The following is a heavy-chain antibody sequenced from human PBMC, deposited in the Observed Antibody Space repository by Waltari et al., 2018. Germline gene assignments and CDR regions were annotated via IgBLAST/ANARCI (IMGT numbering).Heavy chain of an antibody. J-gene: IGHJ6*03. CDR1: VFPFSSYW. CDR3: ARDRYDFWSGYRDMDV. CDR2: INSDGSST. Sequence: EVQLVESGGGLVQPGGSLRLSCAASVFPFSSYWMHWVRQAPGKGLVWVSRINSDGSSTSYADSVKGRFTISRDNAKNTLYLQMNSLRAEDTAVYYCARDRYDFWSGYRDMDVWGKGTTVTISS. D-gene: IGHD3-3*01. V-gene: IGHV3-74*01.